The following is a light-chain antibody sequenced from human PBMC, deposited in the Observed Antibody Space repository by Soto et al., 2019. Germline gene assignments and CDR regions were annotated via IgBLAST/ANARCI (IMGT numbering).Light chain of an antibody. CDR2: GND. J-gene: IGLJ3*02. Sequence: QSVLTQPPSASGTPGQRVTISCSGSGSSIGTNYVYWYQQLPGSAPKLLIYGNDQRPSGVPDRFSGSKSGTSASLAISGVRSEDEADYYCAAWDNSLSGRLFGGGTKVTVL. V-gene: IGLV1-47*01. CDR3: AAWDNSLSGRL. CDR1: GSSIGTNY.